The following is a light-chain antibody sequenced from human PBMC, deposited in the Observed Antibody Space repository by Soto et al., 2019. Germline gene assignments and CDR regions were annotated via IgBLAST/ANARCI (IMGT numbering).Light chain of an antibody. CDR1: QSVSRS. V-gene: IGKV3-15*01. CDR2: GAS. Sequence: EIVMTQSPATLSVSPGERATLSCRASQSVSRSLAWYQQKPGQAPRLLIHGASTRATGIPARFSGGGSGTEFTLTISSLQPDDFATYYCQHYDKSSYTFGQGTKVDIK. J-gene: IGKJ2*01. CDR3: QHYDKSSYT.